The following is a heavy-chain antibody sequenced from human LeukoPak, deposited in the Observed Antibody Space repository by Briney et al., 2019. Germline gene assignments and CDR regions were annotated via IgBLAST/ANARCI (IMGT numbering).Heavy chain of an antibody. D-gene: IGHD3-10*01. CDR1: GGSFSGYY. Sequence: PSETLSLTCAVYGGSFSGYYWNWIRQPPGKGLEWIGEINHSGSTNYNPSLKSRVTISVDTSKNQFSLKLNSVTAADTAVYYCASVRRGFGESSKYYAYYYMGVWGKGTTVTISS. V-gene: IGHV4-34*01. CDR3: ASVRRGFGESSKYYAYYYMGV. CDR2: INHSGST. J-gene: IGHJ6*03.